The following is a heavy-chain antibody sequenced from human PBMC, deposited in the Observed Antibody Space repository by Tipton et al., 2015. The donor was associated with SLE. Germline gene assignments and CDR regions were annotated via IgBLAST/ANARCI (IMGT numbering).Heavy chain of an antibody. CDR1: GYSISSDHF. Sequence: LRLSCSVSGYSISSDHFWAWIRQPPGKGLEWIGSFSHSDTSSYNPSVQSRVTVSVDTSRNQFSLKLTSVTAADTAVYYCVRGGAVYYYYYYMDVWGKGTTVTVSS. CDR3: VRGGAVYYYYYYMDV. CDR2: FSHSDTS. V-gene: IGHV4-38-2*02. D-gene: IGHD3-10*01. J-gene: IGHJ6*03.